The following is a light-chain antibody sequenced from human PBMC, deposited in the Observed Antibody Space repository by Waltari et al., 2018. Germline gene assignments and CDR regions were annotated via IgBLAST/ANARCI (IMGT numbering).Light chain of an antibody. CDR1: L. J-gene: IGLJ2*01. V-gene: IGLV2-23*02. CDR3: CSYAGSSTFT. Sequence: LVSWYQQHPCKAPKLMIYEVYKRPSGVSNRFSGSKSGNTASLTISGLQAEDEADYYCCSYAGSSTFTFGGGTKLTVL. CDR2: EVY.